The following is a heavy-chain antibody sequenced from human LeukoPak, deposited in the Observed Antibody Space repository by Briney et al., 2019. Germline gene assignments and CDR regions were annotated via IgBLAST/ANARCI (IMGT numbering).Heavy chain of an antibody. J-gene: IGHJ4*02. CDR2: ISYDGSNK. CDR3: AKEYDDILTGYSGGFDY. D-gene: IGHD3-9*01. Sequence: GGSLRLSCAASGFTFSSYGMHWVRQAPGKGLEWVAVISYDGSNKYYADSVKGRFTISRDNSKNTLYLQMSSLRAEDTAVYYCAKEYDDILTGYSGGFDYWGQGTLVTVSS. CDR1: GFTFSSYG. V-gene: IGHV3-30*18.